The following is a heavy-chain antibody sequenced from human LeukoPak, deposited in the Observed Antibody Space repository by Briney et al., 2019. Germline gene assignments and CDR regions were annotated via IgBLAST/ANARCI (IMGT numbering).Heavy chain of an antibody. Sequence: GGSLRLSCAASGFTFNSYGMHWVRQAPGKGLEWVAFIRYDGSNKYYADSVKGRFTISRDNSKNTLYLQMNSLRAEDTAVYYCAKDGTLPTYYYDSSGSPRFYFDYWGQGTLVTVSS. CDR2: IRYDGSNK. J-gene: IGHJ4*02. D-gene: IGHD3-22*01. V-gene: IGHV3-30*02. CDR1: GFTFNSYG. CDR3: AKDGTLPTYYYDSSGSPRFYFDY.